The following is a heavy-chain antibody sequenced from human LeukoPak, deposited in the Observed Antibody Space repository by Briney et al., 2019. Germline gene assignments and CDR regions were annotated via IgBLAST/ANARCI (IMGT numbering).Heavy chain of an antibody. CDR1: GGTFSSYA. J-gene: IGHJ6*02. V-gene: IGHV1-69*04. CDR2: IIPIFGIA. CDR3: AQGSLRFLNGMDV. Sequence: ASVKVSCKASGGTFSSYAISWVRQAPGQGLEWMGRIIPIFGIANYAQKFQGRVTITADKSTSTAYMELSSLRSEDTAVYYCAQGSLRFLNGMDVWGQGTTVTVSS. D-gene: IGHD3-3*01.